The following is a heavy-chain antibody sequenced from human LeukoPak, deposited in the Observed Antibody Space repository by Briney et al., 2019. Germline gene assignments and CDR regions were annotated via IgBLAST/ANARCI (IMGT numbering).Heavy chain of an antibody. J-gene: IGHJ4*02. V-gene: IGHV4-34*01. CDR1: SGSFSGYY. Sequence: SETLSLTCAVCSGSFSGYYWSWIRQPPGKGLEWIGEINHSGNTNYNPSLKSRVTISVDTSKNQFSLKLTSVTAADTAVYYCARSGRGITMVRGVRFPFDYWGQGTLVTVSS. CDR3: ARSGRGITMVRGVRFPFDY. D-gene: IGHD3-10*01. CDR2: INHSGNT.